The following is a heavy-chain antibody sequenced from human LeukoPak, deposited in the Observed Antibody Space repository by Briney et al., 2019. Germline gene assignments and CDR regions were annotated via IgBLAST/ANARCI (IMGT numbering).Heavy chain of an antibody. CDR2: IINSGATT. CDR3: AKDIHGDYGGLDY. V-gene: IGHV3-23*01. CDR1: GFTFSSYA. J-gene: IGHJ4*02. Sequence: AGGFLRLSCAASGFTFSSYAMTWVRQAPGKGLEWVSTIINSGATTYYADSVKGRFTISRDNSKNTLDLQMNSLRAEDTAAYYCAKDIHGDYGGLDYWGQGTLVTVSS. D-gene: IGHD4-17*01.